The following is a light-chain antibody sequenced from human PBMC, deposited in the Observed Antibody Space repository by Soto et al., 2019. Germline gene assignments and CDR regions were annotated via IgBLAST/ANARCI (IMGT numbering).Light chain of an antibody. CDR1: QSITPW. CDR2: KTA. V-gene: IGKV1-5*03. Sequence: DIRMTQSPSTVSASVGDRVTITCRASQSITPWLAWHQQKPGKAPKVLIYKTADLENGVSARFSGSGSATDYTHAINNLQTDDFATYYCQPYYRHDTFGQANRVEVK. J-gene: IGKJ1*01. CDR3: QPYYRHDT.